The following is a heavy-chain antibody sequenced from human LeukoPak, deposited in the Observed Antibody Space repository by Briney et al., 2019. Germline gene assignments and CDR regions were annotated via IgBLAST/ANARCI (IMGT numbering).Heavy chain of an antibody. V-gene: IGHV3-64*01. Sequence: PGGSLRLSCAASGFTFSSYAMHWVRQAPGKGLEFVSAISYNGGSTHYANSVKGRFTISRDNSKNTLYLQMGSLRADDMAVYYCARDPGGYSSWHAWSDFWGQGTLVTVSS. J-gene: IGHJ4*02. CDR1: GFTFSSYA. CDR3: ARDPGGYSSWHAWSDF. CDR2: ISYNGGST. D-gene: IGHD6-13*01.